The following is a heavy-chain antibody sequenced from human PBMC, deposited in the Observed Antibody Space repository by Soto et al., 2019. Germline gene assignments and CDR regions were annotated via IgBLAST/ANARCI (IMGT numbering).Heavy chain of an antibody. Sequence: SETLSLTCAVSGGSISSGGYSWSWIRQPPGKGLEWIGYIYHSGSTYYNPSLKSRVTISVDRSKNQFSLKLSSVTAADTAVYYCARDVAGYCSGGSCENDNNWFDPWGQGTLVTVSS. V-gene: IGHV4-30-2*01. CDR2: IYHSGST. D-gene: IGHD2-15*01. CDR3: ARDVAGYCSGGSCENDNNWFDP. CDR1: GGSISSGGYS. J-gene: IGHJ5*02.